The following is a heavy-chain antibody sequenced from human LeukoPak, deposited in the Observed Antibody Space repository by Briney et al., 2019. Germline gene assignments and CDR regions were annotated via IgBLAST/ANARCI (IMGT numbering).Heavy chain of an antibody. CDR2: INHSGST. V-gene: IGHV4-34*01. D-gene: IGHD3-22*01. J-gene: IGHJ5*02. CDR3: ARRKDSSGYFGRMGWFDP. Sequence: PSETLSLTCAVYGGSFSGYYWSWIRQPPGKGLEWIEEINHSGSTNYNPSLKSRVTISVDTSKNQFSLKLSSVTAADTAVYYCARRKDSSGYFGRMGWFDPWGEGTLVTVSS. CDR1: GGSFSGYY.